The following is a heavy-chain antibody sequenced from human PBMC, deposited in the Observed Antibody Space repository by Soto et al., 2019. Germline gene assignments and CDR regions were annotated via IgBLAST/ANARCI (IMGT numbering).Heavy chain of an antibody. V-gene: IGHV1-18*01. CDR2: IIPYNDNT. CDR1: GYIFIDYA. J-gene: IGHJ6*02. D-gene: IGHD2-21*01. Sequence: XSVKVSCKASGYIFIDYAINWVRLAPGQGLEWMGWIIPYNDNTKYAENFQGRVTLTTDTSTNTVYMEVRSLTSDDTGVYFCERKHYSHYSGMDVWGQGTSVTVSS. CDR3: ERKHYSHYSGMDV.